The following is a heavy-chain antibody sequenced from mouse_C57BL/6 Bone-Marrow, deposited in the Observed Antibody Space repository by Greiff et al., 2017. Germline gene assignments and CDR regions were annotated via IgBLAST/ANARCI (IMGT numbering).Heavy chain of an antibody. CDR2: ISYSGST. V-gene: IGHV3-8*01. J-gene: IGHJ4*01. CDR1: GYSITSDY. CDR3: ARKGGYRYYAMDY. D-gene: IGHD2-2*01. Sequence: VMLVESGPGLAKPSQTLSLTCSVTGYSITSDYWNWIRKFPGNKLEYMGYISYSGSTYYNPSLNSRISITRDTSKNQYYMQLNSVTTEDTATYYCARKGGYRYYAMDYWGQGTSVTASS.